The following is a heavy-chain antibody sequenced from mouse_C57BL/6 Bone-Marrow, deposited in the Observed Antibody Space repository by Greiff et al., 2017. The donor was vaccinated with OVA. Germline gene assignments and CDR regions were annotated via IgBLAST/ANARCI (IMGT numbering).Heavy chain of an antibody. CDR1: GYTFTSYW. J-gene: IGHJ4*01. CDR3: AISLGAMDY. CDR2: IYPGSGST. V-gene: IGHV1-55*01. Sequence: QVQLQQPGAELVKPGASVKMSCKASGYTFTSYWITWVKQRPGQGLEWIGDIYPGSGSTNYNEKFKSKATLTVDKSSSTAYMQLSSLTSEDSAVYYCAISLGAMDYWGQGTSVTVSS.